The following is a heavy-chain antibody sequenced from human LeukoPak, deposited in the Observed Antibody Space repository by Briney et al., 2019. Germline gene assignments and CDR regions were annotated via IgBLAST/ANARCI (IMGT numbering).Heavy chain of an antibody. D-gene: IGHD1-26*01. J-gene: IGHJ3*02. CDR3: ARAREKWVAFDI. CDR2: ISSSSSYI. Sequence: PGGSLRLSCAASGFTFSSYWMHWVRQAPGKGLEWVSSISSSSSYIYYADSVKGRFTISRDNAKSSLYLQMNSLRAEDTAVYYCARAREKWVAFDIWGQGTMVTVSS. CDR1: GFTFSSYW. V-gene: IGHV3-21*01.